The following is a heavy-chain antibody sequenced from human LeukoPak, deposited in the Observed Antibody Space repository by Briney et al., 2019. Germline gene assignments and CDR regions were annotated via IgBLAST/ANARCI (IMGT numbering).Heavy chain of an antibody. Sequence: GGSLRLSCAASGFTFSSYEMNWVRQAPGRGLVWVSRINNDGSDVNYADSVKGRFTISRDNAKNILYLQMNSLRAEDTAVYYCARIAVTYTFDYWGQGTLVTVSS. CDR3: ARIAVTYTFDY. V-gene: IGHV3-74*01. J-gene: IGHJ4*02. D-gene: IGHD4-17*01. CDR1: GFTFSSYE. CDR2: INNDGSDV.